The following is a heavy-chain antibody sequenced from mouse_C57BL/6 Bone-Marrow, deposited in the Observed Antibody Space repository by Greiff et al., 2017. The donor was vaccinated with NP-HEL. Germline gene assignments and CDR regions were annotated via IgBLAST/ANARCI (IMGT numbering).Heavy chain of an antibody. CDR1: GFTFSSYA. Sequence: EVQGVESGGGLVKPGGSLKLSCAASGFTFSSYAMSWVRQTPEKRLEWVATISDGGSYTSYPDNVKGRFTISRDNAKNNLYLQMSHLKSEDTAMDYCARTVGRSAWFAYWGQGTLVTVSA. J-gene: IGHJ3*01. CDR2: ISDGGSYT. D-gene: IGHD4-1*01. V-gene: IGHV5-4*01. CDR3: ARTVGRSAWFAY.